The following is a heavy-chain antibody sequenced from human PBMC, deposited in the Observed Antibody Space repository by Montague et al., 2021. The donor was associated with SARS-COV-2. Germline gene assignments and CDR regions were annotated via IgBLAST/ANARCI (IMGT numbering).Heavy chain of an antibody. Sequence: SETLSLTCDVYGGSFSGYYWSWIRQPPGKELEWIGEINHSGSTNYNPSLKSRVTISVDTSKNQFSLKLSSVTAADTAVYYCARVRYYGSGTSLGMDVWGQGTTVTVSS. CDR1: GGSFSGYY. D-gene: IGHD3-10*01. CDR2: INHSGST. V-gene: IGHV4-34*01. J-gene: IGHJ6*02. CDR3: ARVRYYGSGTSLGMDV.